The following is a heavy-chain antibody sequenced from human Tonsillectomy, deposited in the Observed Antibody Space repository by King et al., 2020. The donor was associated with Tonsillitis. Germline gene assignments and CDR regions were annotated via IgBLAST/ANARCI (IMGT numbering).Heavy chain of an antibody. J-gene: IGHJ6*03. CDR2: ISDSAGGT. D-gene: IGHD3-3*01. CDR1: RFTFSSFA. Sequence: VQLVESGGGLVQPGGSLRLSCAASRFTFSSFAMTWVRQAPGKGLEWVSSISDSAGGTYYADSVNGRLTIARDNSQNTLYLQVNGLRAEDPAVYYCAKLLRSGYHLYYMDVWGKGTTVTVSS. CDR3: AKLLRSGYHLYYMDV. V-gene: IGHV3-23*04.